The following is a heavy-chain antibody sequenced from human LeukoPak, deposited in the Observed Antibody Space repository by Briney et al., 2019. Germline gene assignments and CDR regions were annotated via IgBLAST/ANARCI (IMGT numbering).Heavy chain of an antibody. D-gene: IGHD2-15*01. CDR1: GGSFSGYY. V-gene: IGHV4-34*01. J-gene: IGHJ4*02. Sequence: SETLSLTCAVYGGSFSGYYWSWLRQPPGKGLEWIGEINHSGSTNYNPSLKSRVTISVDTSKNQFSLKLSSVTAADTAVYYCARGGPDIVVVVAATPATNFDYWGQGTLVTVSS. CDR2: INHSGST. CDR3: ARGGPDIVVVVAATPATNFDY.